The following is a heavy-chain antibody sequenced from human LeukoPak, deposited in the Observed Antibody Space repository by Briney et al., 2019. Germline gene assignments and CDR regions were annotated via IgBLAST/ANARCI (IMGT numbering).Heavy chain of an antibody. V-gene: IGHV1-18*01. CDR3: ASVTDYDFWSGPYYFDY. J-gene: IGHJ4*02. Sequence: GASVKVSCKASGYTSTSYGISWVRQAPGQGLESMGWISAYNRNTNYAQKLQGRVTMTTDTSTSTAYMELRSLRSDDTAVYSCASVTDYDFWSGPYYFDYWGQGTLVTVSS. CDR2: ISAYNRNT. CDR1: GYTSTSYG. D-gene: IGHD3-3*01.